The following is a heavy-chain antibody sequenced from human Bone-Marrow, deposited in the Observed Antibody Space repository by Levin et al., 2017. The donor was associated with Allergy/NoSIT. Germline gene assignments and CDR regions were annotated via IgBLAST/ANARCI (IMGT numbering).Heavy chain of an antibody. CDR3: ARSDTVVIEDIYKYYAMDV. J-gene: IGHJ6*02. CDR1: GFSFSSYA. V-gene: IGHV3-30*04. CDR2: ISDDGSNK. D-gene: IGHD3-16*01. Sequence: SGGSLRLSCVASGFSFSSYAMHWVRQAPGKGLEWVAVISDDGSNKDYSDSVKGRFTISRDHSKSTLYLQMNSLRPEDTAVYYCARSDTVVIEDIYKYYAMDVWGQGTTVSVSS.